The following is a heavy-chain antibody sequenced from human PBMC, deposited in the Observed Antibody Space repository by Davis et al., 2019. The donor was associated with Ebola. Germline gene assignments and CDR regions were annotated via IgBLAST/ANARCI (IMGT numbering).Heavy chain of an antibody. Sequence: SETLSLTCTVSGGSISSGGYYWSWIRQHPGKGLEWIGYIYYSGSTYYNPSLKSRVTISVDTSKNQFSLKLSSVTAADTAVYYCARQSLGGLLVVGWQAEYFQHWGQGTLVTVSS. J-gene: IGHJ1*01. CDR1: GGSISSGGYY. D-gene: IGHD6-13*01. CDR2: IYYSGST. V-gene: IGHV4-39*01. CDR3: ARQSLGGLLVVGWQAEYFQH.